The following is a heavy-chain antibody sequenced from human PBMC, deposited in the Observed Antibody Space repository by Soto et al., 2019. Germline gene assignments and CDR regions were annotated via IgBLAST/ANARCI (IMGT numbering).Heavy chain of an antibody. D-gene: IGHD2-21*01. Sequence: TGGARRVYCLASGVDFTSYTIGWVRQAPAQRLEWLSSIRSSGYIFARDWVWSRYTISTDNAKNSVYLQTNSLTPEATDVHFCARDCRGGGCYPSTDVWGQGTTVTVYS. CDR1: GVDFTSYT. CDR2: IRSSGYI. V-gene: IGHV3-21*06. J-gene: IGHJ6*02. CDR3: ARDCRGGGCYPSTDV.